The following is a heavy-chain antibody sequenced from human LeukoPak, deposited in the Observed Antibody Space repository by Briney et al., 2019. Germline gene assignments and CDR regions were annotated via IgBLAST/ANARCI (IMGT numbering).Heavy chain of an antibody. CDR1: GLTFSSYW. Sequence: PGGSLRLSCAASGLTFSSYWMSWVRQAPGKGLEWVANIKQDGSEKYYVDSVKGRFTISRDNAKNSLYLQMNSLRAEDTAVYYCATGTAGTSPDYYYYMDVWGKGTTVTVSS. CDR3: ATGTAGTSPDYYYYMDV. CDR2: IKQDGSEK. V-gene: IGHV3-7*01. D-gene: IGHD6-13*01. J-gene: IGHJ6*03.